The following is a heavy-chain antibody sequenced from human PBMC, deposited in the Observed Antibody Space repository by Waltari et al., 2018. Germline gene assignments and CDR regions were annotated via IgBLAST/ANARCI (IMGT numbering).Heavy chain of an antibody. D-gene: IGHD3-9*01. CDR2: FDPEDGQT. V-gene: IGHV1-24*01. CDR1: GYTLTELS. J-gene: IGHJ4*02. CDR3: ATARPYYDILTGYPVYFDY. Sequence: QVQLVQSGAEVKKPGASVKVSCKVSGYTLTELSMHWVRQAPGKGLAWMGGFDPEDGQTIYAQKFQGRVTMTEDTSTDTAYMELSSLRSEDTAVYYCATARPYYDILTGYPVYFDYWGQGTLVTVSS.